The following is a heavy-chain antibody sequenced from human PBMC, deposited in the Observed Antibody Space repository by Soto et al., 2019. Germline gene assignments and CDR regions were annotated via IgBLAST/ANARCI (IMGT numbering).Heavy chain of an antibody. CDR2: VYYSWTT. CDR3: ARAGSTWRYFFEY. CDR1: GGSINSYY. V-gene: IGHV4-59*01. D-gene: IGHD2-2*01. J-gene: IGHJ4*02. Sequence: QVQLQESGPGLVKPSETLSLTCTVSGGSINSYYWSWIRQSPGKGLEWIGYVYYSWTTYYNPSLQSRVTISVDTSKKQFSLKVRSVTAADTAIYFCARAGSTWRYFFEYWGQGSLVTVSS.